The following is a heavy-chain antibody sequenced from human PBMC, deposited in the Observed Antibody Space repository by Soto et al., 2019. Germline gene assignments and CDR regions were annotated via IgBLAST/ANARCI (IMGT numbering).Heavy chain of an antibody. Sequence: QVQLVESGGGVVQPGRSLRLSCAASGFTFSTYGMHWVRQAPGKGLEWVAVISYDGSNKYYANSVKGRFTISRDNSKNTLYLQMNSLRAEATAVYYCAQGHRDDLVGATTGGWYFDLWGRGTLVTVSS. CDR2: ISYDGSNK. J-gene: IGHJ2*01. CDR3: AQGHRDDLVGATTGGWYFDL. V-gene: IGHV3-30*18. CDR1: GFTFSTYG. D-gene: IGHD1-26*01.